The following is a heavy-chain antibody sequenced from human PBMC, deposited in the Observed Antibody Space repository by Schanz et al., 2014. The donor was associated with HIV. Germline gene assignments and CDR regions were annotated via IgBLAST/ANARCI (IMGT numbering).Heavy chain of an antibody. CDR2: ISYDGSNK. Sequence: QVQLVESGGGVVQPGRSLRLSCAASGFTFSSHGMHWVRQAPGKGLEWVAVISYDGSNKYYADSVKGRFTISRDNSKNTLDLQMNSLRAEDTAVYYCARDYEYFEVLTGYYYYYGMDVWGQGTTVTVSS. D-gene: IGHD3-9*01. CDR3: ARDYEYFEVLTGYYYYYGMDV. J-gene: IGHJ6*02. V-gene: IGHV3-30*19. CDR1: GFTFSSHG.